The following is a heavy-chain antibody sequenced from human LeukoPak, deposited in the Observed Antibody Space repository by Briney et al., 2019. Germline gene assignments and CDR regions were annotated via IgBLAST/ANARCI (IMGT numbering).Heavy chain of an antibody. CDR3: ARHGGSLGYFDS. D-gene: IGHD1-26*01. J-gene: IGHJ4*02. CDR2: VYYSGTT. V-gene: IGHV4-59*08. CDR1: GGYISTYY. Sequence: SETLSLTCSVSGGYISTYYWSWIRQTPGNGLEWIGYVYYSGTTNYNPSLKGRVTISSDTSKNQFSLNLRSVNVADTAIYYCARHGGSLGYFDSWGQGTLVTVSS.